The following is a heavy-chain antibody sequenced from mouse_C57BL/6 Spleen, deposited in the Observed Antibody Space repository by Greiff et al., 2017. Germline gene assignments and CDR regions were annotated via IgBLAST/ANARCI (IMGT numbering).Heavy chain of an antibody. Sequence: EVQLQQSGTVLARPGASVKMSCKTSGYTFTSYWMHWVKQRPGKGLEWIGAIYPGNSDTRYNQKFTGKAKLTAVPSASTAYMDLSSLTNEDSAVYYWTRNEYAVGGFDYWGQGTTLTVSS. V-gene: IGHV1-5*01. CDR1: GYTFTSYW. CDR3: TRNEYAVGGFDY. J-gene: IGHJ2*01. D-gene: IGHD5-2*01. CDR2: IYPGNSDT.